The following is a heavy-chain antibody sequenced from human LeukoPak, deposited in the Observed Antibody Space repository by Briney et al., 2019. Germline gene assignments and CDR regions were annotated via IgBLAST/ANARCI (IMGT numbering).Heavy chain of an antibody. CDR2: IYYSGST. CDR1: GGSFSSYY. D-gene: IGHD6-19*01. Sequence: SETLSLTCAVYGGSFSSYYWSWIRQPPGKGLEWIGYIYYSGSTNYNPSLKSRVTISVDTSKNQFSLKLSSVTAADTAVYYCARVTSGWYENWGQGTLVTVSS. J-gene: IGHJ4*02. V-gene: IGHV4-59*01. CDR3: ARVTSGWYEN.